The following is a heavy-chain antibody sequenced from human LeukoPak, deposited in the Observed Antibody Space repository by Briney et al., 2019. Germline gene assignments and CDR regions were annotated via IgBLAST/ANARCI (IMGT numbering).Heavy chain of an antibody. Sequence: GGSLRLSCAASGFTFSSYAMSWVRQAPGKGLEWVSAISGSGGSTYYADSVKGRFTISRDNSKNTLYLQMNSLRAEDTAVYYCAEGLTGTTDVDWFDPWGQGTLVTVSS. D-gene: IGHD1-7*01. CDR3: AEGLTGTTDVDWFDP. J-gene: IGHJ5*02. CDR2: ISGSGGST. CDR1: GFTFSSYA. V-gene: IGHV3-23*01.